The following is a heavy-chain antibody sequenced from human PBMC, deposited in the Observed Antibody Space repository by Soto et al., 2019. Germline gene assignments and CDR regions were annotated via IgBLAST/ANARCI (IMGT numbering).Heavy chain of an antibody. J-gene: IGHJ6*02. Sequence: GASVKVSCKASGYTFTSYGISWVRQAPGQGLEWMGWISAYNGNTNYAQKLQGRVTMTTDTSTSTAYMELRSLRSDDTAVYYCARERVIEQWLPGYYYYGMDVWGQGTTVTVSS. CDR1: GYTFTSYG. V-gene: IGHV1-18*01. CDR2: ISAYNGNT. D-gene: IGHD6-19*01. CDR3: ARERVIEQWLPGYYYYGMDV.